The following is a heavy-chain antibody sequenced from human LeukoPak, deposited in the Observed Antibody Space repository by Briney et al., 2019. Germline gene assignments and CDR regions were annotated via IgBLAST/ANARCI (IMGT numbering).Heavy chain of an antibody. Sequence: PSETLSLTCTVSGGSISSYYWSWLRQPPGKGREWIGYIYYSGSTNYNPSLTSRVTISVDTSKNQFSLKLSSVTAADTAVYYCARGTQYYYDSSGYQGFDYWGQGTLVTVSS. V-gene: IGHV4-59*01. J-gene: IGHJ4*02. D-gene: IGHD3-22*01. CDR1: GGSISSYY. CDR2: IYYSGST. CDR3: ARGTQYYYDSSGYQGFDY.